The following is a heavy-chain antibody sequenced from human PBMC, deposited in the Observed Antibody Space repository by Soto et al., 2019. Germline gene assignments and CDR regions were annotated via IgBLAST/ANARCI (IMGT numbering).Heavy chain of an antibody. CDR1: GFTVSSNY. Sequence: EVPLVESGGGLVQPGGSLRLSCAASGFTVSSNYMSWVRQAPGKGLEWVSVIYSGGSTYYADSVKGRFTISRDNSKNTLYLQMNSLRAEDTAVYYCARDGSITMVRGVITYYGMDVWGQGTTVTVSS. CDR2: IYSGGST. J-gene: IGHJ6*02. V-gene: IGHV3-66*01. D-gene: IGHD3-10*01. CDR3: ARDGSITMVRGVITYYGMDV.